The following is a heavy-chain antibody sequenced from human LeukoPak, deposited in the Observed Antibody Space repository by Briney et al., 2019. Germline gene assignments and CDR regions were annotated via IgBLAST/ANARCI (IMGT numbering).Heavy chain of an antibody. D-gene: IGHD1-26*01. CDR3: ARGSGSYGGYYFDY. Sequence: GASVKVSCKASGYTFTSYDINWVRQATGQGLEWMGWMNPNSGNTGYAQNFQGRVTITRNTSISTAYMELSSLRSEDTAVYYCARGSGSYGGYYFDYWGQGTLVTVSS. J-gene: IGHJ4*02. CDR2: MNPNSGNT. V-gene: IGHV1-8*03. CDR1: GYTFTSYD.